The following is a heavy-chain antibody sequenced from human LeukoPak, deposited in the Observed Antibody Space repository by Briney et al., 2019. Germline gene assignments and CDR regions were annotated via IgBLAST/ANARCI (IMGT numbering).Heavy chain of an antibody. J-gene: IGHJ6*02. CDR1: GFTFSSYA. CDR3: ARELLLWFGEVAEHYGMDV. Sequence: GGSLRLSCAASGFTFSSYAMHWVRQAPGKGLEWVAVISYDGSNKYYADSVKGRFTISRDNSKNTLYLQMNSLRAEDTAVYYCARELLLWFGEVAEHYGMDVWGQGTTVTVSS. D-gene: IGHD3-10*01. V-gene: IGHV3-30-3*01. CDR2: ISYDGSNK.